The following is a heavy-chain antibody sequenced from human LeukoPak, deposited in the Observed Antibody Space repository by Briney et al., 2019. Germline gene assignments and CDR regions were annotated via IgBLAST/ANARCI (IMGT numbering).Heavy chain of an antibody. CDR1: GFTFDDYG. V-gene: IGHV3-20*04. CDR2: INWNGGST. Sequence: PGGSLRLSCAASGFTFDDYGMSWVRQAPGKGLEWVSGINWNGGSTGYADSVKGRFTISRDNAKNSLYLQMNSLRAEDTALYYGARDMKWYSSGWYVFLHYWGQGTLVTVSS. CDR3: ARDMKWYSSGWYVFLHY. J-gene: IGHJ4*02. D-gene: IGHD6-19*01.